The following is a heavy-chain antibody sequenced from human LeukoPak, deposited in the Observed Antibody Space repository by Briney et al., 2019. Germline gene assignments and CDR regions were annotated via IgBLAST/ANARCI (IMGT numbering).Heavy chain of an antibody. CDR2: ILYDGSNK. Sequence: GRSLRLSCAASGFTFSAYAMHWVRQPPGKGLEWVAVILYDGSNKYHADSVKGRFTISRDKSKNTPDLQMNSLRPEDTAVYYCAKDYYGSGSYYTVDFWGQGTLVTVSS. D-gene: IGHD3-10*01. CDR3: AKDYYGSGSYYTVDF. V-gene: IGHV3-30*18. CDR1: GFTFSAYA. J-gene: IGHJ4*02.